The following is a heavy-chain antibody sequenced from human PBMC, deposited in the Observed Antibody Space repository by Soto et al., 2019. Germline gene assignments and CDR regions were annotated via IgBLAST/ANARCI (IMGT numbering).Heavy chain of an antibody. CDR2: IWYDGSNK. Sequence: QVQLVESGGGVVQPGRSLRLSCAASGFTFSTYGMHWVRQAPGKGLESVAVIWYDGSNKYYADSVKGRFTISRDNSKNTLFLQMNSRRAEDTAIYCCARESFGGHDYWGQGTLVTVSS. V-gene: IGHV3-33*01. J-gene: IGHJ4*02. CDR1: GFTFSTYG. CDR3: ARESFGGHDY. D-gene: IGHD1-26*01.